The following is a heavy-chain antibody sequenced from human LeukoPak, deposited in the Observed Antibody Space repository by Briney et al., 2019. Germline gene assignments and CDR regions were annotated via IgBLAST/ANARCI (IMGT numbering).Heavy chain of an antibody. V-gene: IGHV3-30*18. CDR2: ISYDGSNK. D-gene: IGHD4-17*01. CDR1: GFTFSSYG. CDR3: AKEIWPTVTTPGHTHFDY. J-gene: IGHJ4*02. Sequence: SGGSLRLSCAASGFTFSSYGMHWVRQAPGKGLEWVAVISYDGSNKYYADSVKGRFTISRDNSKNTLYLQMNSLRAEDTAVYYCAKEIWPTVTTPGHTHFDYWGQGTLVTVSS.